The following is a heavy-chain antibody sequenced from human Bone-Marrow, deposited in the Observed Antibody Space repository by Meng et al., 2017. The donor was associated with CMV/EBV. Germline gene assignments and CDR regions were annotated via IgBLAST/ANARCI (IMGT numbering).Heavy chain of an antibody. CDR1: GFSFNNYA. J-gene: IGHJ6*02. V-gene: IGHV3-9*01. CDR3: AKSTGTTYYYGMDV. Sequence: SLKISCAASGFSFNNYAMTWVRQAPGKGLEWVSGISWNSGSIGYADSVKGRFTISRDNAKNSLYLQMNSLRAEDTALYYCAKSTGTTYYYGMDVWGQGTTVTVSS. CDR2: ISWNSGSI. D-gene: IGHD1-7*01.